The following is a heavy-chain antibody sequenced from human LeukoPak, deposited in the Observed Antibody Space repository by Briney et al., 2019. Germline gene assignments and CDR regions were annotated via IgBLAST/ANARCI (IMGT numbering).Heavy chain of an antibody. J-gene: IGHJ4*02. D-gene: IGHD3-22*01. V-gene: IGHV4-34*01. CDR2: IYYSGST. Sequence: ETLSLTCAVYGGSFSGYYWSWIRQPPGKGLEWIGSIYYSGSTYYNPSLKSRVTISVDTSKNQFSLKLSSVTAADTAVYYCASISGGGYYYDSSGYYSRFDYWGQGTLVTVSS. CDR1: GGSFSGYY. CDR3: ASISGGGYYYDSSGYYSRFDY.